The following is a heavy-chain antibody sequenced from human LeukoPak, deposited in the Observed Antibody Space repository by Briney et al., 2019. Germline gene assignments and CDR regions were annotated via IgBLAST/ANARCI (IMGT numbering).Heavy chain of an antibody. CDR2: IYYSGST. CDR1: GGSISSSSYY. J-gene: IGHJ4*02. Sequence: SETLSFTCTVSGGSISSSSYYWGWIRQPPGKGLEWIGSIYYSGSTYYNPSLKSRVTISVDTSKNQLSLKLSSVTAADTAVYYCARGHPDNYDILTGYYKDYFDYWGQGTLVTVSS. D-gene: IGHD3-9*01. V-gene: IGHV4-39*07. CDR3: ARGHPDNYDILTGYYKDYFDY.